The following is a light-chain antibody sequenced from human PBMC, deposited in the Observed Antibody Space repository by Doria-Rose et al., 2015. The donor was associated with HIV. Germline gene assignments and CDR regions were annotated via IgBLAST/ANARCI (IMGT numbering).Light chain of an antibody. Sequence: QSPETLSVSPGESATLSCRASQSVSTDLAWYQHKPGQAPRLLIWGASTRATSIPARFSGSGSGTEFTLTISSLQSEDFAIYFCHQYNNWPTFGQGTRLDIK. CDR2: GAS. CDR1: QSVSTD. CDR3: HQYNNWPT. V-gene: IGKV3-15*01. J-gene: IGKJ5*01.